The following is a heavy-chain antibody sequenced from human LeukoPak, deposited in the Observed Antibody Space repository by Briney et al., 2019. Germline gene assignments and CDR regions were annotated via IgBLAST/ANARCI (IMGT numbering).Heavy chain of an antibody. V-gene: IGHV3-7*01. CDR2: IKGDGSYT. CDR3: ASWRWAQSEFEY. CDR1: GFTVWTYW. J-gene: IGHJ4*02. Sequence: GGSLRLSCTASGFTVWTYWVGCVRQAPGKGLEWAASIKGDGSYTEYVDSVKGRLTISRENAKNSLYLQLISLRGVDRTVYYCASWRWAQSEFEYWGRGTLVTVSS. D-gene: IGHD5-24*01.